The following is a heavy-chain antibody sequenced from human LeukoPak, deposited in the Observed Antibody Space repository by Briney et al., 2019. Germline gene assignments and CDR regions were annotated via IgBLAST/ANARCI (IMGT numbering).Heavy chain of an antibody. CDR3: AKDLYYDSSGWAFDY. V-gene: IGHV3-23*01. D-gene: IGHD3-22*01. J-gene: IGHJ4*02. Sequence: SGGSLRLSCAASGFTFSSYAMSWVRQAPGKGLEWVSAIRDSGSSTHYADSVKGRFTTSRDNAKNSLYLQMNSLRVEDTALYYCAKDLYYDSSGWAFDYWGQGTLVTVSS. CDR1: GFTFSSYA. CDR2: IRDSGSST.